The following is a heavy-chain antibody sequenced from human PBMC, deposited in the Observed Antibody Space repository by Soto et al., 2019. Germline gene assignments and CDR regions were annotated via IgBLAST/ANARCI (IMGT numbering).Heavy chain of an antibody. Sequence: GGSLRLSCAASGFTFSSYSMNWVRQAPGKGLEWVSSISSSSSYIYYAGSVKGRFTISRDNAKNSLYLQMNSLRAEDTAVYYCARRYYDFWSGYLEWGQGTLVTVSS. J-gene: IGHJ4*02. CDR2: ISSSSSYI. V-gene: IGHV3-21*01. CDR1: GFTFSSYS. CDR3: ARRYYDFWSGYLE. D-gene: IGHD3-3*01.